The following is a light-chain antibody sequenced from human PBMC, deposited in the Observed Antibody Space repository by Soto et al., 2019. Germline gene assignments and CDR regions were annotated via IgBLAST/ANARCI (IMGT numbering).Light chain of an antibody. V-gene: IGKV3-15*01. CDR1: QSVTSN. CDR3: QQYYTWPVT. CDR2: GAS. Sequence: EIVMTQSPATLSVSPGERVTFSCRASQSVTSNLAWYQHKPGQAPRLLISGASTGATGIPSRFSGSGSGTEFTLTINSLQSEDFAVYYCQQYYTWPVTFGGGTKVDIK. J-gene: IGKJ4*01.